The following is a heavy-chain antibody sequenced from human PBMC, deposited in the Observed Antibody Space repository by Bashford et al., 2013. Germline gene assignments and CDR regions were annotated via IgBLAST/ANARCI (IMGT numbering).Heavy chain of an antibody. D-gene: IGHD6-13*01. V-gene: IGHV3-23*01. CDR2: ISGSGGST. J-gene: IGHJ4*02. Sequence: VRQAPGKGLEWVSAISGSGGSTYYADSVKGRFTISRDNSKNTLYLQMNSLRAEDTAVYYCANSRAAASHYWGQGTLVTVSS. CDR3: ANSRAAASHY.